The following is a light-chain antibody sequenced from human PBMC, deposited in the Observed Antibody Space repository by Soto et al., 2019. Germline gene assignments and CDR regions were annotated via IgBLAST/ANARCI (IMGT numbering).Light chain of an antibody. CDR2: AAS. CDR1: QGISNY. CDR3: QKYTNVPA. J-gene: IGKJ4*01. Sequence: DIQMTQSPSSLSASVGDRVTITCRASQGISNYLAWYQQIPGKVPKLLIAAASTLQSGVPSRFSGSGSGTDFTLTIRRLQPEDVANYYCQKYTNVPAFGGGTKVEIK. V-gene: IGKV1-27*01.